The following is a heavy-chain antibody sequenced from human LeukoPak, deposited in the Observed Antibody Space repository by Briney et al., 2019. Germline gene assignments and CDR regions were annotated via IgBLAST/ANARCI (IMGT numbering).Heavy chain of an antibody. V-gene: IGHV1-2*02. D-gene: IGHD3-3*01. CDR3: ASLAIFGVAVDY. Sequence: ASVKVSCKASGYTFTGYYMHWVRQAPGQGLEWMGWINPNSGGTNYAQKFQGRVTMTRDTPISTAYMELSRLRSDDTAVYYCASLAIFGVAVDYWGQGTLVTVSS. CDR2: INPNSGGT. CDR1: GYTFTGYY. J-gene: IGHJ4*02.